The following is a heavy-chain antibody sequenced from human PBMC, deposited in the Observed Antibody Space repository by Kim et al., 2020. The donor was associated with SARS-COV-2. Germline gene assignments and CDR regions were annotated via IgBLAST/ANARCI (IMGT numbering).Heavy chain of an antibody. D-gene: IGHD3-3*01. V-gene: IGHV1-3*01. CDR2: INAGDGNT. J-gene: IGHJ6*02. CDR1: VYTFTSYA. CDR3: ARDMPRHFDFWSGYSYYYYYGMDV. Sequence: ASVKVSCKASVYTFTSYAMNWVRQAPGQRLEWMGWINAGDGNTKYSQKFQGRVTITRDTSASTAYMELSSLRSEDTAVYYCARDMPRHFDFWSGYSYYYYYGMDVWGQGTTVTVSS.